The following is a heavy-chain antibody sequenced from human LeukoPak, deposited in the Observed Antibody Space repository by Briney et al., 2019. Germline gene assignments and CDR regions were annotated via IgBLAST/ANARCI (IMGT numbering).Heavy chain of an antibody. CDR1: GGSISTYY. CDR3: ARRGYNYGDAFDI. D-gene: IGHD5-18*01. CDR2: IYYSGST. V-gene: IGHV4-59*08. J-gene: IGHJ3*02. Sequence: LETLSLTCTVSGGSISTYYWTWIRQPPGKGLEWIGYIYYSGSTNYNPSLKSRVTISVDTSKNQFSLKLSSVTAVDTAVYYCARRGYNYGDAFDIWGQGTVVTVSS.